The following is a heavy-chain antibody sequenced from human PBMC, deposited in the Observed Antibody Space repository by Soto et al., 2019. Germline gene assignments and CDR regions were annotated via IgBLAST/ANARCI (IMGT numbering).Heavy chain of an antibody. V-gene: IGHV3-74*01. D-gene: IGHD1-7*01. CDR2: ISGDGSST. J-gene: IGHJ3*01. CDR3: ARSLPGTYGAFDL. Sequence: GGSLKLSCASSEFTFRSYLMHLVRQSPGKGLVWVSRISGDGSSTTYADSVRGRFTISRDNAKNTVYLQMDSLRAEDTAVYYCARSLPGTYGAFDLWGQGTMVTVSS. CDR1: EFTFRSYL.